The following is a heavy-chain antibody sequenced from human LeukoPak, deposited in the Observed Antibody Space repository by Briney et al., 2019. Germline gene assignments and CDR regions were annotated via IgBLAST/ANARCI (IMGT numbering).Heavy chain of an antibody. CDR3: AKGDYYYCSGGSSYSSPFDY. J-gene: IGHJ4*02. CDR1: GFTFSSYA. V-gene: IGHV3-23*01. Sequence: GGSLRLSCAASGFTFSSYAMSWVRQAPGKGLDWVSVISGGGGSTYYADSVKGRFTISRDNSKNTLYLQMNSLRAEDTAVYYCAKGDYYYCSGGSSYSSPFDYWGQGTLVTVSS. CDR2: ISGGGGST. D-gene: IGHD2-15*01.